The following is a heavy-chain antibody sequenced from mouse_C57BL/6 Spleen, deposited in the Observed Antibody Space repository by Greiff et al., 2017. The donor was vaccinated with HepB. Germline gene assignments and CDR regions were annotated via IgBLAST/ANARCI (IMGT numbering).Heavy chain of an antibody. D-gene: IGHD1-1*01. CDR2: ISYDGSN. J-gene: IGHJ1*01. CDR3: AREGGSSGFYWYFDV. CDR1: GYSITSGYY. V-gene: IGHV3-6*01. Sequence: DVKLQESGPGLVKPSQSLSLTCSVTGYSITSGYYWNWIRQFPGNKLEWMGYISYDGSNNYNPSLKNRFSITRDTPKNQFFLKLNSVTTEDTATFYCAREGGSSGFYWYFDVWGAGTTVTVAS.